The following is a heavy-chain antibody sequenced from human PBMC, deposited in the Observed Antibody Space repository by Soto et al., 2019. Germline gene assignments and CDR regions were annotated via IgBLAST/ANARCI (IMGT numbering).Heavy chain of an antibody. CDR3: ASGIQLWLRRINNGYAG. Sequence: ASVKVSCKAPGGTFSTYAISWVRQAPGQGLEWMGGIIPMFGTANYAQRFQDRVTITADESTNTVYMELSSLRSEDTAVYFCASGIQLWLRRINNGYAGWGQGTLVTVSS. D-gene: IGHD5-18*01. V-gene: IGHV1-69*13. J-gene: IGHJ4*02. CDR1: GGTFSTYA. CDR2: IIPMFGTA.